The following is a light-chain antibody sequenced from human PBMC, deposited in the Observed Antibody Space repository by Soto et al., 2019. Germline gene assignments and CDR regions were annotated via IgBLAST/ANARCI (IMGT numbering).Light chain of an antibody. CDR2: DAS. J-gene: IGKJ4*01. CDR3: QQYGSSPMT. CDR1: ESVSRK. V-gene: IGKV3-15*01. Sequence: VLITHSPATLSVSPVKIATLSCRDSESVSRKLAWYQQKPGQAPRILIYDASTRATGIPARFSGSGSGTEFTLTISSLEPEDFAVYYCQQYGSSPMTFGGGTKVDIK.